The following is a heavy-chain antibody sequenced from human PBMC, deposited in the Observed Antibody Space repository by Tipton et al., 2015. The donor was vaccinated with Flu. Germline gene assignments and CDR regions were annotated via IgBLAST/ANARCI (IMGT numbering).Heavy chain of an antibody. J-gene: IGHJ4*02. Sequence: QLVQSGAEVKKPGESLKISCKASGYSFTNYWIGWVRQMLGKGLEWMGTIYPGDSDTRYSPSFQGQVTISADKSISTAYRQWSSLKASDTAMYDCARFSAMITLDYWGQGTLVTVSS. V-gene: IGHV5-51*01. CDR1: GYSFTNYW. CDR2: IYPGDSDT. CDR3: ARFSAMITLDY. D-gene: IGHD5-18*01.